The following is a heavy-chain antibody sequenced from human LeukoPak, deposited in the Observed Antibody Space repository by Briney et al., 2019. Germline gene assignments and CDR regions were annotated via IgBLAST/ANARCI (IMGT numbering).Heavy chain of an antibody. CDR1: GFTFSSYA. CDR3: AKAPPRRPQQLVPHFDY. CDR2: ISGSGGST. D-gene: IGHD6-13*01. J-gene: IGHJ4*02. V-gene: IGHV3-23*01. Sequence: PGGSLRLSCAASGFTFSSYAMSWVRQAPGKGLEWVSAISGSGGSTYYADSVKGRFTISRDNSKNTLYLQMNSLRAEDTAVYYCAKAPPRRPQQLVPHFDYWGQGTLVTVSS.